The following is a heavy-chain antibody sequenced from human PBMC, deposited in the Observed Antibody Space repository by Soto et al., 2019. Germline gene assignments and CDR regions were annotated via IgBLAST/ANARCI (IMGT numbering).Heavy chain of an antibody. V-gene: IGHV3-23*01. D-gene: IGHD2-15*01. CDR1: GFTFSSYA. J-gene: IGHJ3*02. CDR2: ISGSGGST. CDR3: AKGWGYCSGGSCYGYDAFDI. Sequence: GGSLRLSCAASGFTFSSYAMSWVRQAPGKGLEWVSAISGSGGSTYYADSVKGRFTSSRDNSKNTLYLQMNSLRAEDTAVYYCAKGWGYCSGGSCYGYDAFDIWGQGRMVTVSS.